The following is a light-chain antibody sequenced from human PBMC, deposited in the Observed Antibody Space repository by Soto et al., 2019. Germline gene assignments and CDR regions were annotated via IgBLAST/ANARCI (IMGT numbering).Light chain of an antibody. V-gene: IGKV2-28*01. Sequence: DIVMTQSPLSLPVTPGEPASISCRSSQSLLHSNGYNYLDWYLQKPGQSPQILIYLGSNRSSGVPDRFSGSGSGTDFTLKISRVEAEDVGVYYCKQALQTPHTLGQGTTVDTK. CDR3: KQALQTPHT. CDR1: QSLLHSNGYNY. CDR2: LGS. J-gene: IGKJ2*01.